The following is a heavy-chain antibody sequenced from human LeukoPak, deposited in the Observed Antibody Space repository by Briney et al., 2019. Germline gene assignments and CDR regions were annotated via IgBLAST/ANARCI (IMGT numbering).Heavy chain of an antibody. J-gene: IGHJ4*02. Sequence: PGGSLRLSCAASGFTFSSYWMSWVRQAPGKGLEWVANIKQDGSEKYYVDSVKGRFTISRDNAKNSLYLQMNSLRAEDTAVYYCARDRALYTAMVKIFDYWGQGTLVTVSS. V-gene: IGHV3-7*01. D-gene: IGHD5-18*01. CDR1: GFTFSSYW. CDR3: ARDRALYTAMVKIFDY. CDR2: IKQDGSEK.